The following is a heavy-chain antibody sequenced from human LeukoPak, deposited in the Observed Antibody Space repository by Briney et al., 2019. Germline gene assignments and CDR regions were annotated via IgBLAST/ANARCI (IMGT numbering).Heavy chain of an antibody. CDR1: GFTFSSYW. J-gene: IGHJ4*02. CDR2: IKQDGSEK. D-gene: IGHD1-26*01. Sequence: GGSLRLSCAASGFTFSSYWMSWVRQAPGNGLEWVANIKQDGSEKYYVDSVKGRFTISRDNSKNTLYLQMNSLRAEDTAIYYCAKHGTYRNFDYWGQGTLVIVSS. CDR3: AKHGTYRNFDY. V-gene: IGHV3-7*03.